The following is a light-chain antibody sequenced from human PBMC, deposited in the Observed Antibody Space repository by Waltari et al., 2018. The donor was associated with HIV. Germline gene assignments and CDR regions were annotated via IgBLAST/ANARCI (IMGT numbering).Light chain of an antibody. CDR3: YQRSDWPRT. Sequence: EIVLTQSPATLSLSPGERATLSCRASQSVSVYLAWYQQKPGQAHRLLIYDASNRATGIPVRFSGSGSGTDFTLTISSLEPEDFAVYYCYQRSDWPRTFGQGTKVEIK. CDR1: QSVSVY. V-gene: IGKV3-11*01. J-gene: IGKJ1*01. CDR2: DAS.